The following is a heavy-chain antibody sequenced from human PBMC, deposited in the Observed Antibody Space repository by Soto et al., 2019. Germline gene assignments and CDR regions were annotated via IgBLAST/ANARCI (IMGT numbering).Heavy chain of an antibody. Sequence: SETLSLTCAVYGGSFSCYYWSWIRQPPGKGLEWIGEINHSGSTNYNPSLKSRVTISVDTSKNQFSLKLSSVTAADTAVYYCARRGLDIVATIGYFDYWGQGTLVTVSS. D-gene: IGHD5-12*01. CDR2: INHSGST. V-gene: IGHV4-34*01. J-gene: IGHJ4*02. CDR3: ARRGLDIVATIGYFDY. CDR1: GGSFSCYY.